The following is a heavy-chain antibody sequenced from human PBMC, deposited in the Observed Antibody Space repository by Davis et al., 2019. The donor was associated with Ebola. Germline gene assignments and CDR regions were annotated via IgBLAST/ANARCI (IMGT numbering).Heavy chain of an antibody. CDR3: ARDLTNYDYVWGSYRYSAGYFDY. J-gene: IGHJ4*02. V-gene: IGHV3-21*01. Sequence: PGGSLRLSCAASGFIFSNYDMSWVRQVPGKGLEWVSSISSSSSYIYYADSVKGRFTISRDNAKNSLYLQMNSLRAEDTAVYYCARDLTNYDYVWGSYRYSAGYFDYWGQGTLVTVSS. CDR1: GFIFSNYD. D-gene: IGHD3-16*02. CDR2: ISSSSSYI.